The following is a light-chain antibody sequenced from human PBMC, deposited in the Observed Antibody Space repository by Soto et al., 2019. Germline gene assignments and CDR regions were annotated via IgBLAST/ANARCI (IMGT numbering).Light chain of an antibody. J-gene: IGKJ5*01. V-gene: IGKV2-30*02. CDR3: MQGTHWPIT. CDR2: KVS. CDR1: QSLVHSDGIAY. Sequence: DVVMTQSPLSLPVTLGQPASISCRSNQSLVHSDGIAYFSWLQQRPGRSPRRLIYKVSNRDSGVPARFSGSGSGTDFALKIRRVEAEDVGVYYCMQGTHWPITFGQGTRLE.